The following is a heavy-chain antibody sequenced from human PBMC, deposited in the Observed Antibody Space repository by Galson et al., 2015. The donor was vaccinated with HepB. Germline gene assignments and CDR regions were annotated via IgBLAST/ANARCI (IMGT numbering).Heavy chain of an antibody. D-gene: IGHD3-3*01. CDR1: GYTFTSYA. J-gene: IGHJ5*02. Sequence: SVKVSCKASGYTFTSYAMHWVRQAPGQRLEWMGWINAGNGNTKYSQKFQGRVTITRDTSASTAYMELSSLRSEDTAVYYCARDRTIFGVVRGFRWFDPWGQGTLVTVSS. V-gene: IGHV1-3*01. CDR2: INAGNGNT. CDR3: ARDRTIFGVVRGFRWFDP.